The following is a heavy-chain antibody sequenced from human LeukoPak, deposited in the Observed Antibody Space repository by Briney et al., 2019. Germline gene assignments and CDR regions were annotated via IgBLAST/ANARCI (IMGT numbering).Heavy chain of an antibody. J-gene: IGHJ4*02. Sequence: PSETLSLTCTVSGGSISSSSYYWGWIRQPPGKGLEWIGSIYYSGSTYYNPSLKSRLTISVDTSKNQFSLKLSPVTAADTAVYYCARHGGSGSFDYWGQGTLVTVSS. D-gene: IGHD1-26*01. CDR3: ARHGGSGSFDY. CDR2: IYYSGST. V-gene: IGHV4-39*01. CDR1: GGSISSSSYY.